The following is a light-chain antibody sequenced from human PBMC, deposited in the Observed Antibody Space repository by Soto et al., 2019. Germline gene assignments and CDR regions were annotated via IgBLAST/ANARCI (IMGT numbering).Light chain of an antibody. CDR2: GAS. Sequence: EIVLTQSPGTLSLSPGERATLSGRASQSVSSNYLAWYQQKPGQAPGPLIYGASSRATGIPDRFSGSGAGTDFTLTISRLESEDFAVYYCQQYGSSPWTFGQGTKVEIK. CDR3: QQYGSSPWT. J-gene: IGKJ1*01. CDR1: QSVSSNY. V-gene: IGKV3-20*01.